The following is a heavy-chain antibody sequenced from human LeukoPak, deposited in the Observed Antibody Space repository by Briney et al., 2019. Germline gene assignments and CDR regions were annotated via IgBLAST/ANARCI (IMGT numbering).Heavy chain of an antibody. J-gene: IGHJ5*02. V-gene: IGHV1-2*02. Sequence: ASVKVSCKASGYTFAAYYIHWVRQAPAQGLESVGWMDPVSGGTNYAQRFQGRVTMTRDSSISTAYMQLSSLRSDDTADTAVYYCARGLGSSWLDPWRQGTLVTVSS. CDR2: MDPVSGGT. D-gene: IGHD5-12*01. CDR1: GYTFAAYY. CDR3: ARGLGSSWLDP.